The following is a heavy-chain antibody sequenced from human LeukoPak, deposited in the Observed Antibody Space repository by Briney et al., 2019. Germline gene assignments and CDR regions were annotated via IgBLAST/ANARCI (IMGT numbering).Heavy chain of an antibody. D-gene: IGHD5-24*01. CDR3: ARHLRRSKLLDEENNWFDP. CDR1: GCTLSNYG. CDR2: ISGSIGHT. Sequence: ASVKVSCKASGCTLSNYGISWLRQAPGQGLEWMGWISGSIGHTNYAQKFQGRVTMTTDTSRSTAYMELRSLSSDDTAMYYCARHLRRSKLLDEENNWFDPWGQGTQVTVSS. V-gene: IGHV1-18*01. J-gene: IGHJ5*02.